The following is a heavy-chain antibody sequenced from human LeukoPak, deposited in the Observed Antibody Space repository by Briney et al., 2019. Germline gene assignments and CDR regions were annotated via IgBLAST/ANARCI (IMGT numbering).Heavy chain of an antibody. Sequence: PSETLSLTCTVSGYSISSGYYWGWIRQPPGKGLEWIGSIYHSGSTYYNPSLKSRVTISVDTSKNQFSLKLSSVTAADTAVYYCARTFPKSTVWPANWFDPWGQGTLVTVSS. CDR1: GYSISSGYY. D-gene: IGHD4-11*01. CDR2: IYHSGST. V-gene: IGHV4-38-2*02. J-gene: IGHJ5*02. CDR3: ARTFPKSTVWPANWFDP.